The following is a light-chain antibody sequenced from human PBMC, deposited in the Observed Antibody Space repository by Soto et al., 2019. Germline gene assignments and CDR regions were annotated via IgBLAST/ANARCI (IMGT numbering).Light chain of an antibody. CDR1: QSVSSY. CDR2: GVS. Sequence: EIVWTQSPATLSLSPGERVTLSCRASQSVSSYLAWYQQKPGQAPRLLIYGVSNRATGIPARFRGNGSGTDFTLTISSLAPEDFAVYYCQHRRVWPPMYTFGQGTKLE. CDR3: QHRRVWPPMYT. J-gene: IGKJ2*01. V-gene: IGKV3-11*01.